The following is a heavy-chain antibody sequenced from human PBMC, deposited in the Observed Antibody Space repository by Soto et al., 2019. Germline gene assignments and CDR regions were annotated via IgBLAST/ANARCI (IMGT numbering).Heavy chain of an antibody. Sequence: QVHLQESGPGLVKPSETLSLTCAISGGSTSSSDWWTWVHQPPGEGLEWIGEIHRAGVTNYNSSLKSRLTISLDHSRNHFSLSLTSVTAADAAVYFCAGRPEIHPRWGQGILVPVSS. J-gene: IGHJ4*02. CDR2: IHRAGVT. CDR1: GGSTSSSDW. D-gene: IGHD1-26*01. CDR3: AGRPEIHPR. V-gene: IGHV4-4*02.